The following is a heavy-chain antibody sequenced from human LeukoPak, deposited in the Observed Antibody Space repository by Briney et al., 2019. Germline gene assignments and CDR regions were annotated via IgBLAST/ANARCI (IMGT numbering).Heavy chain of an antibody. CDR2: ISGSGGST. J-gene: IGHJ3*02. V-gene: IGHV3-23*01. D-gene: IGHD3-22*01. CDR1: GFTFSSYA. Sequence: GASLRLSCAASGFTFSSYAMSWVRQAPGEGLEWVSAISGSGGSTYYADSVKGRFTISRDNSKNTLYLQMNSLRAEDTAVYYCAKGAGYYYDSSGSPDAFDIWGQGTMVTVSS. CDR3: AKGAGYYYDSSGSPDAFDI.